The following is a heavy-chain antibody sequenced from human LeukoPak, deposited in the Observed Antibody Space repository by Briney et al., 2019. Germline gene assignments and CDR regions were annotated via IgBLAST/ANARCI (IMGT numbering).Heavy chain of an antibody. CDR2: IIPIFGTA. D-gene: IGHD2-8*02. CDR1: GYTFTSYG. CDR3: ARDRTRDGMDV. J-gene: IGHJ6*02. V-gene: IGHV1-69*13. Sequence: ASVKVSCKASGYTFTSYGISWVRQAPGQGLEWMGGIIPIFGTANYAQKFQGRVTITADESTSTAYMELSSLRSEDTAVYYCARDRTRDGMDVWGQGTTVTVSS.